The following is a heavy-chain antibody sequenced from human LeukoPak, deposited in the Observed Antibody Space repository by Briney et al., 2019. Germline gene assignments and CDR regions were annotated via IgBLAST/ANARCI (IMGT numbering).Heavy chain of an antibody. CDR2: IKQDGSEK. CDR3: ASGGGEKVTCYFDY. D-gene: IGHD2-21*02. J-gene: IGHJ4*02. CDR1: GFTFSSYW. V-gene: IGHV3-7*01. Sequence: PGGSLRLSCAASGFTFSSYWMSWVRQAPGKGLEWVANIKQDGSEKYYVDSVKGRFTISRDNAKNSLYLQMNSLRAEDTAVYYCASGGGEKVTCYFDYWGQGTLVTVSS.